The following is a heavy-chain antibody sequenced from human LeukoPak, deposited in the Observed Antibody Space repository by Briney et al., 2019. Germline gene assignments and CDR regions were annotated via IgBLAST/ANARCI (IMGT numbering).Heavy chain of an antibody. V-gene: IGHV4-34*01. Sequence: SETLSLTCAVYGGSFSGYYWSWIRQPPGKGLEWIGEINHSGSTSYNPSLKSRVIISLDMSKNQFSLKLSSVTAADTAVYYCARRRAYSYGYPTSPGDYWGQGTLVTVSS. CDR2: INHSGST. CDR1: GGSFSGYY. D-gene: IGHD5-18*01. J-gene: IGHJ4*02. CDR3: ARRRAYSYGYPTSPGDY.